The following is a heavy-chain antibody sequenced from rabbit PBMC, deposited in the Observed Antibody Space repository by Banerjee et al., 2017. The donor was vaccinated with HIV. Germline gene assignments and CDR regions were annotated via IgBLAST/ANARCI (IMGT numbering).Heavy chain of an antibody. Sequence: QLKESGGGLVQPGGSLKLSCKASGFDFSSYFMSWVRQAPGKGLEWIGTIDTATIITNYASWVNGRFTISRNTNQNTVFLQMNGLTAADTATYFCVRGSDYYNWAFDPWGPGTLVTVS. V-gene: IGHV1S7*01. CDR3: VRGSDYYNWAFDP. CDR2: IDTATIIT. J-gene: IGHJ2*01. D-gene: IGHD1-1*01. CDR1: GFDFSSYF.